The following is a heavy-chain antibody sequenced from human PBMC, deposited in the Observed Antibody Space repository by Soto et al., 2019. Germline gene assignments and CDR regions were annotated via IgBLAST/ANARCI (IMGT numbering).Heavy chain of an antibody. Sequence: NPSETLSLTCTVSGGSISSYYWSWIRQPPGKGPEWIGYIYYSGSTNYNPSLKSRVTISVDTSKNQFSLKLSSVTAADTAVYYCAREVNAYVWGSPSPKGAFDIWGQGAMVTV. D-gene: IGHD3-16*01. CDR2: IYYSGST. J-gene: IGHJ3*02. CDR3: AREVNAYVWGSPSPKGAFDI. CDR1: GGSISSYY. V-gene: IGHV4-59*01.